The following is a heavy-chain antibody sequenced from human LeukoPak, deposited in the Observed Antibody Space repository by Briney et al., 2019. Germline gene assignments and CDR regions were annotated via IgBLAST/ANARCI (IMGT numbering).Heavy chain of an antibody. Sequence: GGSLRLSCAASGFTFSSYAMSWVRQAPGKGLEWVPAISGSGGSTYYADSVKGRFTISRDNSKNTLYLQMNSLRAEDTAVYYCAKPLPPYCSSTSCYYYWGQGTLVTVSS. J-gene: IGHJ4*02. CDR3: AKPLPPYCSSTSCYYY. V-gene: IGHV3-23*01. CDR2: ISGSGGST. CDR1: GFTFSSYA. D-gene: IGHD2-2*01.